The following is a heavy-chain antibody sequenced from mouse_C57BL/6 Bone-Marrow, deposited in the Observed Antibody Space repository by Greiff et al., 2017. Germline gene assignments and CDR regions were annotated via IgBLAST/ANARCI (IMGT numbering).Heavy chain of an antibody. Sequence: QVQLQQPGAELVKPGASVKLSCKASGYTFTSSWMHWVKQRPGRGLEWIGRIDPNSGGTKYNEKFKSKATLTVDKPSSTAYMQLSSLTSEDSAVYDCARHYYGSSYALPCAYWGQGTLVTVSA. CDR3: ARHYYGSSYALPCAY. V-gene: IGHV1-72*01. CDR1: GYTFTSSW. D-gene: IGHD1-1*01. J-gene: IGHJ3*01. CDR2: IDPNSGGT.